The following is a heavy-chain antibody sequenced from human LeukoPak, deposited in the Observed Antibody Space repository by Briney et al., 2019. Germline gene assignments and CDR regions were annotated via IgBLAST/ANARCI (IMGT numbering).Heavy chain of an antibody. CDR2: INTAGDT. J-gene: IGHJ6*04. CDR1: GFTFSSYD. D-gene: IGHD6-25*01. V-gene: IGHV3-13*01. CDR3: ARDGTPIYSSGWVYMDV. Sequence: PGGSLRLSCAASGFTFSSYDMHWVRQATGKGLEWVSVINTAGDTYYPGSVKGRFTISRDNAKNSLYLQMNSLRGEDTAVYCCARDGTPIYSSGWVYMDVWGKGTTVTISS.